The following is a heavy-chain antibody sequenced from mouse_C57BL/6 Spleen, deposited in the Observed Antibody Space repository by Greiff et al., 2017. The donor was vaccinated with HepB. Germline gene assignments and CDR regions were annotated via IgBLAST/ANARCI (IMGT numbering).Heavy chain of an antibody. CDR3: ARGLRPSYYAMDY. Sequence: EVKLMESGGGLVKPGGSLKLSCAASGFTFSDYGMHWVRQAPEKGLEWVAYISSGSSTIYYADTVKGRFTISRDNAKNTLFLQMTSLRSEDTAMYYCARGLRPSYYAMDYWGQGTSVTVSS. CDR2: ISSGSSTI. D-gene: IGHD2-2*01. CDR1: GFTFSDYG. J-gene: IGHJ4*01. V-gene: IGHV5-17*01.